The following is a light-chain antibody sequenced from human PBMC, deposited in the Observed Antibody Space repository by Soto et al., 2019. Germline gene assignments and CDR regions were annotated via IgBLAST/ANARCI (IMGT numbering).Light chain of an antibody. J-gene: IGLJ1*01. CDR1: SSDVGNYNL. Sequence: QSALSQPASVSGSRGQSITISCTGTSSDVGNYNLVSWYQQYPGKAPKLMIFEVSNRPSGVSYRFSGSKSGNTASLTISGLQVEDEADYFCSSYSISTAYLFGTGTKLTVL. CDR2: EVS. CDR3: SSYSISTAYL. V-gene: IGLV2-14*02.